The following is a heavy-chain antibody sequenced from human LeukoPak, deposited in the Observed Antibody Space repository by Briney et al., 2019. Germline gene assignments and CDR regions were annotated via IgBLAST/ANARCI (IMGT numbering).Heavy chain of an antibody. CDR3: ASSFVLISAHSSSWTYFDY. CDR1: GGSISGYY. D-gene: IGHD6-13*01. Sequence: NPSETLSLTCTVSGGSISGYYWSWIRQPAGKGLEWIGRIYTSGTSNYNPSLKSRVTISVDTSKNQFSLKLSSVTAADTAVYYCASSFVLISAHSSSWTYFDYWGQGTLVTVSS. CDR2: IYTSGTS. V-gene: IGHV4-4*07. J-gene: IGHJ4*02.